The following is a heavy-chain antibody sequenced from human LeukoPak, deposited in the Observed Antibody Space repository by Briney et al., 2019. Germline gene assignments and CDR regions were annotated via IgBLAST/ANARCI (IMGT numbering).Heavy chain of an antibody. V-gene: IGHV3-53*01. CDR3: VRVPSWDYYYYMDV. CDR2: IYSGGSI. J-gene: IGHJ6*03. CDR1: GFTVSSNY. Sequence: AGGSLRLSCAASGFTVSSNYMSWVRQAPGKGLEWVSVIYSGGSIYYADSVKGRFTISRDNSKNTLYLQMNSLRAEDTAVYYCVRVPSWDYYYYMDVWGKGTTVTVSS. D-gene: IGHD3-16*01.